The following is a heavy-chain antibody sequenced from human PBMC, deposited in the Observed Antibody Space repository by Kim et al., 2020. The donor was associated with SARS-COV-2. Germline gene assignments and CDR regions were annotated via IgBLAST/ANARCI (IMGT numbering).Heavy chain of an antibody. CDR3: AKDRWELLEGMDV. V-gene: IGHV3-30*18. Sequence: GGSLRLSCAASGFTFSSYGMHWVRQAPGKGLEWVAVISYDGSNKYYADSVKGRFTISRDNSKNTLYLQMNSLRAEDTAVYYCAKDRWELLEGMDVWGQGTTVTVSS. J-gene: IGHJ6*02. CDR2: ISYDGSNK. D-gene: IGHD1-26*01. CDR1: GFTFSSYG.